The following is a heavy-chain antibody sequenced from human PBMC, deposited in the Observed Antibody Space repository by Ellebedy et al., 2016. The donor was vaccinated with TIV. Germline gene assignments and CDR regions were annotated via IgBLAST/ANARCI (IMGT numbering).Heavy chain of an antibody. CDR2: ISGSSNTI. CDR3: ARSSGHDY. J-gene: IGHJ4*02. Sequence: GGSLRLXCAASEFTFSAYSMNWVRQAPGKGLELVSYISGSSNTIYYADSVKGRFTISRDNAKSSLYLQMNSLRAEDTAVYYCARSSGHDYWGQGTLVTVSS. D-gene: IGHD3-10*01. CDR1: EFTFSAYS. V-gene: IGHV3-48*01.